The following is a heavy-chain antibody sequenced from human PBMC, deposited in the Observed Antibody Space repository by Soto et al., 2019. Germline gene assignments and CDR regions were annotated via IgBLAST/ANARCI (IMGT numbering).Heavy chain of an antibody. J-gene: IGHJ4*02. CDR1: GGSTSSYY. V-gene: IGHV4-59*01. CDR3: ARSLEMATLVGFSY. D-gene: IGHD5-12*01. CDR2: IYYSGST. Sequence: QVQLQESGPGLVKPSETLSLTCTVSGGSTSSYYWSWIRQPPGKGLEWIGYIYYSGSTNYNPSLKSRVTISVDTSKNQFSLKLSSVTAADTAVYYCARSLEMATLVGFSYWGQGTLVTVSS.